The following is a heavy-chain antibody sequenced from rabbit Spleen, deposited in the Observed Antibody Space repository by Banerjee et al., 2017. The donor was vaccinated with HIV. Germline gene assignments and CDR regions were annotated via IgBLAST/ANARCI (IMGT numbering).Heavy chain of an antibody. J-gene: IGHJ4*01. D-gene: IGHD5-1*01. CDR3: ARDLVTVIGWNFNL. Sequence: QSLEESGGGLVQPEGSLTLTCTASGFSFSSSYYMCWVRQAPGKGLEWIGCIYTGSSGSTYYASWAKGRFTISKTSSTTVTLQMTSLTAADTATYICARDLVTVIGWNFNLWGPGTLVTVS. CDR2: IYTGSSGST. V-gene: IGHV1S40*01. CDR1: GFSFSSSYY.